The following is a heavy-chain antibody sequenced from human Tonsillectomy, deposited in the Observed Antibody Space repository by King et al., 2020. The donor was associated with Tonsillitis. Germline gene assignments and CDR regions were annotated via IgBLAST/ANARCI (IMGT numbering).Heavy chain of an antibody. D-gene: IGHD6-6*01. J-gene: IGHJ5*02. CDR1: GYSISSRYY. Sequence: VQLQESGPGLVKPSETLSLTCTVSGYSISSRYYWGWIRQPPGKGLEWIGTMYHGGSTSYYNPSLKSRVTISVDTSKNQSSLKLSSVTAADTAVYYCARRGSSSRWFDPWGQGTLVTVSS. V-gene: IGHV4-38-2*02. CDR3: ARRGSSSRWFDP. CDR2: MYHGGSTS.